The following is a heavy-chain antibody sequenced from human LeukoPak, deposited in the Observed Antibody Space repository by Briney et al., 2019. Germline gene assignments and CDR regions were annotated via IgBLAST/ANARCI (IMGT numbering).Heavy chain of an antibody. V-gene: IGHV1-69*06. D-gene: IGHD3-16*01. Sequence: SVKVSCKASGGTFNRYAISWVRQAPGQGLEWMGGIIPMFDTANYTQRFQGRLTITADKSTSTAYMELSSLTSEDTAVYYCARADNWEGAKGDWGQGTMVTVSS. CDR2: IIPMFDTA. J-gene: IGHJ3*01. CDR1: GGTFNRYA. CDR3: ARADNWEGAKGD.